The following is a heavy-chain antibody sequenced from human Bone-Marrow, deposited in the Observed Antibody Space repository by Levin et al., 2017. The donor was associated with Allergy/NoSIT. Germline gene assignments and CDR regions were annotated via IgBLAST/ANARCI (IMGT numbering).Heavy chain of an antibody. CDR1: GFRFDAYA. Sequence: GGSLRLSCAASGFRFDAYAMHWVRQAPGKGLEWVSYISLNSGTIAYADSVNGRFTISRDNAKNSLYLQMNSLRPEDTALYYCAKEIGNYGDNYYYGLDVWGQGTTVTVS. CDR2: ISLNSGTI. D-gene: IGHD3-16*01. CDR3: AKEIGNYGDNYYYGLDV. V-gene: IGHV3-9*01. J-gene: IGHJ6*02.